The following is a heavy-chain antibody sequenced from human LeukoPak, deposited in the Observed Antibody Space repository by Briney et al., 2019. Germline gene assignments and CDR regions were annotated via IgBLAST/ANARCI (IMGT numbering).Heavy chain of an antibody. V-gene: IGHV4-61*05. CDR2: IYYSGST. J-gene: IGHJ4*02. CDR1: GGSISSSSYY. D-gene: IGHD2-21*02. CDR3: ARASLVYCGGDCYSHFDY. Sequence: SETLSLTCTVSGGSISSSSYYWGWIRQPPGKGLEWIGYIYYSGSTNYNPSLKSRVTISVDTSKNQFSLKLSSVTAADTAVYYCARASLVYCGGDCYSHFDYWGQGTLVTVSS.